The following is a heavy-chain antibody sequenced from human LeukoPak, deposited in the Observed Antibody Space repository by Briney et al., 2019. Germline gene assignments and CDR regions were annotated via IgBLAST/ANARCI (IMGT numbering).Heavy chain of an antibody. Sequence: ASVKVSCKASGYTFTSYDINWVRQATGQGLEWMGWMNPNSGNTGYAQKFQGRVTMTRNTSISTAYMELSSLRSEDTAVYYCARGYDDFWSSPDTSNWFDPWGQGTLVTVSS. D-gene: IGHD3-3*01. J-gene: IGHJ5*02. CDR3: ARGYDDFWSSPDTSNWFDP. CDR2: MNPNSGNT. CDR1: GYTFTSYD. V-gene: IGHV1-8*01.